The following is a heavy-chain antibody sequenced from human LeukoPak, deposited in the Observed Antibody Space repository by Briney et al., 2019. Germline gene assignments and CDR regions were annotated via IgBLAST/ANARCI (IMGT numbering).Heavy chain of an antibody. CDR1: GGSISSSSYY. J-gene: IGHJ3*02. CDR3: ARRQQLVRDAFDI. Sequence: PSETLSLTCTVSGGSISSSSYYWGWMRQPPGKGLEWIGSIYYSGSTYYNPSLKSRVTISVDTSKNQFSLKLSSVTAADTAVYYCARRQQLVRDAFDIWGQGTMVTVSS. D-gene: IGHD6-13*01. CDR2: IYYSGST. V-gene: IGHV4-39*01.